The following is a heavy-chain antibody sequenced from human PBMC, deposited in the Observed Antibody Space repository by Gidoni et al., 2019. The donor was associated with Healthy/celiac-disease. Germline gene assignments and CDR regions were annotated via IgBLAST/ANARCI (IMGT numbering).Heavy chain of an antibody. Sequence: SVGRLKSKTDGGTTDYAAPVKGRFTISRDDSKNTLYLQMNSLKTEDTAVYYCTTARYSSSWYSDYWGQGTLVTVSS. V-gene: IGHV3-15*01. CDR2: LKSKTDGGTT. J-gene: IGHJ4*02. CDR3: TTARYSSSWYSDY. D-gene: IGHD6-13*01.